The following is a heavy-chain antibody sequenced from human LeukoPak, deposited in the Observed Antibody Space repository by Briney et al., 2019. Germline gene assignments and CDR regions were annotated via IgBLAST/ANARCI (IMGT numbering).Heavy chain of an antibody. CDR3: ARKMTTVTTEGFYFDF. J-gene: IGHJ4*02. D-gene: IGHD4-11*01. CDR2: IYPGNSDA. CDR1: GYSFINYW. V-gene: IGHV5-51*01. Sequence: GESLKISCKGSGYSFINYWIGWVRQMPGKGLEWMGVIYPGNSDARYSPSFQGQVTISAGKSINTAYLQWTSLKASDTAMYYCARKMTTVTTEGFYFDFWGRETLVTVSS.